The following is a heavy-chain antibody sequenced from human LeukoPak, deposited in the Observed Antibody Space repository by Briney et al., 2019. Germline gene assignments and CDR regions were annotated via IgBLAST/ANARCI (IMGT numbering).Heavy chain of an antibody. Sequence: QTGGSLRPSCAASGFSFSNYAMSWVRQAPGKGLEWVSAITGSGDTTYYAHPVKGRFTISRDNSKNTVYLQMNSLRAEDTAVYYCAKLSESSLFDYWGQGTLVTVSS. CDR3: AKLSESSLFDY. CDR2: ITGSGDTT. CDR1: GFSFSNYA. V-gene: IGHV3-23*01. J-gene: IGHJ4*02. D-gene: IGHD1-26*01.